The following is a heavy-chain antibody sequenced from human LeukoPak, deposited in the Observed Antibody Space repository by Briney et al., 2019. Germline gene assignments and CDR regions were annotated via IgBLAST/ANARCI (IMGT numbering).Heavy chain of an antibody. CDR1: GFTFSSYA. Sequence: GESLRHSCAASGFTFSSYAMSWVRQAPGKGLEWASAISSSGGYTYYADSVKGRFTISRDNAKNTLYLQMNSLRAEDTAVYYCAKVCCDRSGWYGGAFDIWGHGTMVTVSS. CDR2: ISSSGGYT. CDR3: AKVCCDRSGWYGGAFDI. V-gene: IGHV3-23*01. D-gene: IGHD6-19*01. J-gene: IGHJ3*02.